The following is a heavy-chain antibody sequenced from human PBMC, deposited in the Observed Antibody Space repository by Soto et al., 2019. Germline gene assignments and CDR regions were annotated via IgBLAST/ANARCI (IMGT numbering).Heavy chain of an antibody. CDR3: ARTVEMIVVVIKTWYFDL. V-gene: IGHV4-34*01. CDR2: INHSGST. CDR1: GGSFSGYY. Sequence: PSETLSLTCAVYGGSFSGYYWSWIRQPPGKGLEWIGEINHSGSTNYNPSLKSRVTISVDTSKNQFSLKLSSVTAADTAVYYCARTVEMIVVVIKTWYFDLWGRGTLVTVSS. D-gene: IGHD3-22*01. J-gene: IGHJ2*01.